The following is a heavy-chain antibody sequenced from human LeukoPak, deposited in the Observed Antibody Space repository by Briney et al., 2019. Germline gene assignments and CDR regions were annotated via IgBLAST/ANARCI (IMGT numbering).Heavy chain of an antibody. CDR3: AKDSVAGTGGFRAFDI. D-gene: IGHD6-19*01. Sequence: GGSLRLSCAASGFTFISYAMHWVRQTPGKGLEWVAVISYDGSNKYYADSVKGRFTISRDNAKNSLYLQMNSLRAEDTAVYYCAKDSVAGTGGFRAFDIWGQGTMVTVSS. V-gene: IGHV3-30*04. CDR1: GFTFISYA. CDR2: ISYDGSNK. J-gene: IGHJ3*02.